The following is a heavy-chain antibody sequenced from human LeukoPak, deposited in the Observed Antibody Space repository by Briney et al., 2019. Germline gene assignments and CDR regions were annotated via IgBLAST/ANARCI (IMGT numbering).Heavy chain of an antibody. CDR3: AKGVDTALDY. Sequence: PGGSLRLSCAASGFIFSGYGMHWVRQAPGKGLEWVAVISYDGSNKYYADSVKGRFTISRDNSKNTLYLQMNSLRAEDAAVYYCAKGVDTALDYWGQGTLVTVSS. CDR1: GFIFSGYG. D-gene: IGHD5-18*01. V-gene: IGHV3-30*18. J-gene: IGHJ4*02. CDR2: ISYDGSNK.